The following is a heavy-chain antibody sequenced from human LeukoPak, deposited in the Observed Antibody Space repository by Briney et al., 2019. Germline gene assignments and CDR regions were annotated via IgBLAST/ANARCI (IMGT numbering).Heavy chain of an antibody. CDR1: GYTFTGYY. V-gene: IGHV1-2*02. CDR2: INPNSGGT. D-gene: IGHD3-22*01. Sequence: ASVKVSCKASGYTFTGYYMHWVRQAPGHGLEWMGWINPNSGGTNYALKFQGRVTMTRDTSISTAYMELSRLRSDDTAVYYCARDYDSSGYVVNWGQGTLVTVSS. CDR3: ARDYDSSGYVVN. J-gene: IGHJ4*02.